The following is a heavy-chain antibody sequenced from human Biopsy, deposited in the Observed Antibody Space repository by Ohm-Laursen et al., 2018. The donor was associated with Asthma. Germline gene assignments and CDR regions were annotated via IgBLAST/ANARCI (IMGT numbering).Heavy chain of an antibody. CDR2: IYSGGTS. CDR3: ARGDSSGWSHYYFDY. D-gene: IGHD6-19*01. CDR1: GFAVSRDH. V-gene: IGHV3-53*01. J-gene: IGHJ4*02. Sequence: LSLTCAVSGFAVSRDHMFWVRPAPGKGLEWVSVIYSGGTSHTADSVRGRFTISRDFSKNTLHLQMHSLRVEDTAVYYCARGDSSGWSHYYFDYWGQGTLVTVSS.